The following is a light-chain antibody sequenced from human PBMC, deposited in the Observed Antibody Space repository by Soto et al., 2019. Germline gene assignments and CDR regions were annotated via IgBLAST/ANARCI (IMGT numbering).Light chain of an antibody. CDR3: SSYTTSSSYV. CDR1: SSDVGGYIY. Sequence: QSALTQPASVSGSPGQSIIISVTGTSSDVGGYIYVSWYQQHPGKAPKLMIYDVTSRPSGVSYRFSGSKSGNTASLTISGLQAEDEADYYCSSYTTSSSYVFGTGTKVTVL. J-gene: IGLJ1*01. CDR2: DVT. V-gene: IGLV2-14*01.